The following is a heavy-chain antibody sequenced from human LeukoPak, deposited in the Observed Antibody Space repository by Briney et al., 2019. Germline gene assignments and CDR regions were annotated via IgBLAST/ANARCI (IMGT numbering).Heavy chain of an antibody. J-gene: IGHJ4*02. D-gene: IGHD1-26*01. Sequence: PSETLSLTCTVSGGSISSGGYYWSWIRQHPGKGLEWIGYIYYSGSTYYNPSLKSRVTISVDTSKNQFSLKLSFVTAADTAVYYCARDISTNKWELRPPFDYWGQGTLVTVSS. CDR3: ARDISTNKWELRPPFDY. CDR2: IYYSGST. V-gene: IGHV4-31*03. CDR1: GGSISSGGYY.